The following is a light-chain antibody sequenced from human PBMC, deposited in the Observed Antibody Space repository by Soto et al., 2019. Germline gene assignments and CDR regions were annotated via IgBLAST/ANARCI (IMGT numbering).Light chain of an antibody. CDR3: LPLTSYSPDT. V-gene: IGKV1-9*01. Sequence: DIQLTQSPSFLSASVGDRVTITCRASQGISSYLAWYQQKPGTAPKLLIFAASTLQNGVPSRFSGSGSGTEFTLTISSLQPEDFATYYCLPLTSYSPDTFGPGTKVDIK. CDR1: QGISSY. J-gene: IGKJ3*01. CDR2: AAS.